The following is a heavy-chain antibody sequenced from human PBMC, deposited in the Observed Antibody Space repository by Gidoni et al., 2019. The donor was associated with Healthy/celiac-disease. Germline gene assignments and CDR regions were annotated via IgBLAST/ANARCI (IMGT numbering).Heavy chain of an antibody. CDR2: ISSSSSYI. V-gene: IGHV3-21*01. CDR1: GFTFSSYS. CDR3: ARDSSGELLFDY. J-gene: IGHJ4*02. Sequence: EVQLVESGGGLVTPGGSLRLPFAASGFTFSSYSMNWVRQAPGKGLEWVSSISSSSSYIYYADSVKGRFTISRDNAKNSLYLQMNSLRAEDTAVYYCARDSSGELLFDYWGQGTLVTVSS. D-gene: IGHD1-26*01.